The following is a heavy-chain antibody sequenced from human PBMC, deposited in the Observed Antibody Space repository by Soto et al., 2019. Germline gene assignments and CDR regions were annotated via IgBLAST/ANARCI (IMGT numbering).Heavy chain of an antibody. CDR2: ISGSSSYT. CDR3: AWARSTMVRGVIGY. Sequence: QVQLVESGGGLVKPGGSLRLSCAASGFTFSDYYMSWIRQAPGKGLEWVSYISGSSSYTNYADSVKGRFTISRDNAKNSLYLQMNSLRAEDRAVYYCAWARSTMVRGVIGYWGQGTLVTVSS. J-gene: IGHJ4*02. D-gene: IGHD3-10*01. CDR1: GFTFSDYY. V-gene: IGHV3-11*05.